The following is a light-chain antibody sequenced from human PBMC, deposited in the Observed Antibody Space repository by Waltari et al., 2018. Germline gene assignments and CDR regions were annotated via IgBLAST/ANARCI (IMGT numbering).Light chain of an antibody. CDR2: DAS. J-gene: IGKJ1*01. Sequence: SCRASQSVSKYLAWYQQKPGQAPRLLSYDASIRATGIPDRFSGSGSGTDFSLTISRLEPEDFAVYYCQKYVNLPATFGQGTKVEIK. V-gene: IGKV3-20*01. CDR1: QSVSKY. CDR3: QKYVNLPAT.